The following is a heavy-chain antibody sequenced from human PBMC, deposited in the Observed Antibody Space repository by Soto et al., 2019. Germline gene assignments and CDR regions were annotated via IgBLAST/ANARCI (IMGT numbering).Heavy chain of an antibody. CDR3: ATTRGIAVGGSFDY. CDR2: IFSGST. CDR1: GGSIGRRSSY. V-gene: IGHV4-39*01. Sequence: PSETLSLTCTVSGGSIGRRSSYWAWIRQPPGKALEWVGTIFSGSTYHNPSLKSRVTMSVDTSKNQFSLKLTSVAAADTGTYYCATTRGIAVGGSFDYWGQGTLVTVSS. D-gene: IGHD6-13*01. J-gene: IGHJ4*02.